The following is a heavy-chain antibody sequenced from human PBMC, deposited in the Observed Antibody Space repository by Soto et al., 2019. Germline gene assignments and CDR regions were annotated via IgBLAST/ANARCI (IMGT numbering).Heavy chain of an antibody. V-gene: IGHV3-30*18. J-gene: IGHJ4*02. D-gene: IGHD1-1*01. Sequence: QVQLVESEGGVVQPGRSLRLSCTASGFTFSNYGMHWVRQAPGKGLEWVTVISYDVNVAYYADSVKGRFTSSRDNSKNTLYLQMNSLRTEDTAVYYCAKEGPITNWYFDYWGQGTLVTVSS. CDR3: AKEGPITNWYFDY. CDR2: ISYDVNVA. CDR1: GFTFSNYG.